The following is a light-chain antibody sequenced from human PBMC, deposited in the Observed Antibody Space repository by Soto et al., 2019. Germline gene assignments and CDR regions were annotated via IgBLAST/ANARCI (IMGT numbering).Light chain of an antibody. CDR1: SNDVGAYDS. V-gene: IGLV2-23*01. J-gene: IGLJ1*01. Sequence: QSALAQPASVSGSPGQSITISCTGTSNDVGAYDSVSWYQQHPHKAPQVIIYRGTQRPSGASNRFSASTSGNAASLTISGLQADDEADYFCCSSAPESTYVCGTGTKVNVL. CDR2: RGT. CDR3: CSSAPESTYV.